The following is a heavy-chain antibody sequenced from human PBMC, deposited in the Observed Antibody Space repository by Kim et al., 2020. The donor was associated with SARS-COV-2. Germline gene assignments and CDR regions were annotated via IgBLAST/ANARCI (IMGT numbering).Heavy chain of an antibody. D-gene: IGHD2-15*01. J-gene: IGHJ6*02. Sequence: SETLSLTCAVSGGSISSSNWWSWVRQPPGKGLEWIGEIYHSGSNNYNPSLKSRVTISVDKSKNQFSLKLSSVTAADTAVYYCARVSTPDCSGGSCYSWGYYYYYGMDVWGQGTTVTVSS. CDR2: IYHSGSN. V-gene: IGHV4-4*02. CDR3: ARVSTPDCSGGSCYSWGYYYYYGMDV. CDR1: GGSISSSNW.